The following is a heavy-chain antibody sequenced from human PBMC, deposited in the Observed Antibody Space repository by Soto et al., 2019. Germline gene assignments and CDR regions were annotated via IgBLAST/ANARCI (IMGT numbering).Heavy chain of an antibody. Sequence: GASVKVSCKASGGTFSSYAISWVRQAPGQGLEWMGGIIPIFGTANYAQKFQGRVTITADESTSTAYMELSSLRSEDTAVYYCARDSDSSGYYYVAFDIWGQGTMVTVSS. CDR3: ARDSDSSGYYYVAFDI. D-gene: IGHD3-22*01. CDR2: IIPIFGTA. V-gene: IGHV1-69*13. J-gene: IGHJ3*02. CDR1: GGTFSSYA.